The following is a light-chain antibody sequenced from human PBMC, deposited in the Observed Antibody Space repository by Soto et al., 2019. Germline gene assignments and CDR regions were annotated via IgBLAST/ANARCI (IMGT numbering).Light chain of an antibody. Sequence: EILMTQSPASLSVSPGEGATLSCRASQSVNSNLAWYQQQPGQAPRLLIYGASIRATVIPARFSGSWSGTLFPLTISRLQSEDFAVYYCQQYNTWWTFGQGTKVEIK. CDR1: QSVNSN. CDR2: GAS. V-gene: IGKV3-15*01. J-gene: IGKJ1*01. CDR3: QQYNTWWT.